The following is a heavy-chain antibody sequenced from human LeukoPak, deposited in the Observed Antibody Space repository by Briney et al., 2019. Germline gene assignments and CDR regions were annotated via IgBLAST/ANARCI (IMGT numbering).Heavy chain of an antibody. J-gene: IGHJ4*02. V-gene: IGHV6-1*01. D-gene: IGHD6-6*01. Sequence: SQTLSLTCAISEDSVSSNSVTWNWIRQSPSRGLEWLGRAYYRSRWYDDYAVSVGSRMTINPDTSKNQFSLKLSSVTAADTAVYYCARGSELVGFDYWGQGTLVTVSS. CDR1: EDSVSSNSVT. CDR3: ARGSELVGFDY. CDR2: AYYRSRWYD.